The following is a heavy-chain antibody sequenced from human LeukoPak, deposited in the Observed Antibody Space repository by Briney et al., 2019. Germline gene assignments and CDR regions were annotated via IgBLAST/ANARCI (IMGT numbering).Heavy chain of an antibody. D-gene: IGHD1-26*01. CDR2: ISAYNGNT. V-gene: IGHV1-18*01. CDR1: GYTFTSYG. Sequence: ASVKVSCKASGYTFTSYGISWVRQAPGQGLEWMGWISAYNGNTNYAQKLQGRVTMTTDTSTSTAYMELRSLRSDDTAVYYCARMWGGANSPLPNFDYWGQGTLVTVSS. J-gene: IGHJ4*02. CDR3: ARMWGGANSPLPNFDY.